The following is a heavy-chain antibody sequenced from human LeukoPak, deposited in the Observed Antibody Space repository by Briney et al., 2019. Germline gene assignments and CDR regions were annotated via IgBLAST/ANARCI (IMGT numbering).Heavy chain of an antibody. V-gene: IGHV4-39*01. Sequence: SETLSLTCTVSGGSISSSTYYWGWIRQLPGKGLEWIGSNYYSGYTYHNPSLESRVTMSVDTAKNQFSLKLTSVTAADTAVYYCATSGPGYYYGTDVWGQGTTVTVSS. J-gene: IGHJ6*02. CDR3: ATSGPGYYYGTDV. D-gene: IGHD2-15*01. CDR1: GGSISSSTYY. CDR2: NYYSGYT.